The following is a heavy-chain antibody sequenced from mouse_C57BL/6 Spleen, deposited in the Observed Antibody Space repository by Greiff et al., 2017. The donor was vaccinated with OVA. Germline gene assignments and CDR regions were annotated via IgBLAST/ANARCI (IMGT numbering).Heavy chain of an antibody. CDR3: ARSDWDGGYYAMDY. CDR1: GYAFTNYL. CDR2: INPGSGGT. Sequence: QVQLQQSGAELVRPGTSVQVSCKASGYAFTNYLIEWVKQRPGQGLEWIGVINPGSGGTNYNEKFKGKATLTADKSSSTAYMQLSSLTSEDSAVYFCARSDWDGGYYAMDYWGQGTSVTVSS. V-gene: IGHV1-54*01. J-gene: IGHJ4*01. D-gene: IGHD4-1*01.